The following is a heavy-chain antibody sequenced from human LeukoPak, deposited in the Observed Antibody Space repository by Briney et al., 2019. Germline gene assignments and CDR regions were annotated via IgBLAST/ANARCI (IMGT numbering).Heavy chain of an antibody. Sequence: GGSLRLSCAASGFTFSDYAITWVRQAPGKGLEWVSAISGSGGTTYYADSAKGRFTISRDNSKNTLYLQMNSLRAEDTAIYFCAKRWQGNSRALDYWGQGTLVTVSS. CDR1: GFTFSDYA. CDR3: AKRWQGNSRALDY. CDR2: ISGSGGTT. V-gene: IGHV3-23*01. D-gene: IGHD4-23*01. J-gene: IGHJ4*02.